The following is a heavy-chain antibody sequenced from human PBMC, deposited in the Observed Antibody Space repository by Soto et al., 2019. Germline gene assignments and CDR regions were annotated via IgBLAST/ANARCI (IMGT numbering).Heavy chain of an antibody. CDR3: ANNYDFWSGYFSSYYFDY. Sequence: GGSLRLSCAASGFTFSSYAMSWVRQAPGKGLEWVSAISGSGGSTYYADSVKGRFTISRDNSKNTLYLQMNSLRAEDTAVYYCANNYDFWSGYFSSYYFDYWGQGTLVTVSS. D-gene: IGHD3-3*01. J-gene: IGHJ4*02. V-gene: IGHV3-23*01. CDR2: ISGSGGST. CDR1: GFTFSSYA.